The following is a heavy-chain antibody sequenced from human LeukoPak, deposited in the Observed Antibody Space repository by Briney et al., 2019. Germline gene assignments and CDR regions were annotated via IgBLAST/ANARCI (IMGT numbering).Heavy chain of an antibody. V-gene: IGHV3-23*01. D-gene: IGHD3-9*01. CDR1: GGSISSGGYY. CDR2: ISGSGGST. J-gene: IGHJ4*02. CDR3: GDILTGLDY. Sequence: LSLTCTVSGGSISSGGYYWSWVRQAPGKGLEWVSAISGSGGSTYYADSVEGRFTISRDNSKNTLYLQMNSLRAEDTAVYYCGDILTGLDYWGQGTLVTVSS.